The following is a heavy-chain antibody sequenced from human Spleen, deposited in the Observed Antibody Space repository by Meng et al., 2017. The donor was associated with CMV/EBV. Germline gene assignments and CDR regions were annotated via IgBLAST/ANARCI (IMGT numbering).Heavy chain of an antibody. J-gene: IGHJ4*02. Sequence: GGSLRLSCAVSGFTLSSNWMHWVRQVPGKGLVWVSRIDDTGTGTSYADSVKGRFTISRDIAKNTVYLQMNSLRAEDTGVYYCARDQDPFWTGYHSFDYWGQGTLVTVSS. V-gene: IGHV3-74*01. D-gene: IGHD3/OR15-3a*01. CDR1: GFTLSSNW. CDR2: IDDTGTGT. CDR3: ARDQDPFWTGYHSFDY.